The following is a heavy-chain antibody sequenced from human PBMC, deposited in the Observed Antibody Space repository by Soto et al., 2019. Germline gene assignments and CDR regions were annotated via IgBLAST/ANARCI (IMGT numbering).Heavy chain of an antibody. D-gene: IGHD2-2*01. CDR3: ARVDRGYWSSTSSYTAPYYYYGMDV. CDR2: IYHSGST. Sequence: QVQLQESGPGLVKPAGTLSLTCAVSGGSISSSNWWSWVRQPPGKVLEWIGEIYHSGSTNYNPSLKSPVTISVDKSKNQFSLKLSSVTAADTAVYYCARVDRGYWSSTSSYTAPYYYYGMDVWGQVTTVTVSS. V-gene: IGHV4-4*02. CDR1: GGSISSSNW. J-gene: IGHJ6*02.